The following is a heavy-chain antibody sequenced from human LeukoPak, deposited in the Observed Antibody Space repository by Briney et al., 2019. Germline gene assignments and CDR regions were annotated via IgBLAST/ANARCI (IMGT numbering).Heavy chain of an antibody. D-gene: IGHD6-13*01. CDR2: IYSGGDT. CDR1: GITVSRNY. V-gene: IGHV3-66*01. Sequence: PGGSLRLSCAASGITVSRNYMSWVRQAPGKGLEWVSIIYSGGDTYYADSVRGRFTISRDNSKKTLYLQMNSLRAEDTAVYYCVRDIVPYSSNWYYFDYWGQGTLVTVSS. CDR3: VRDIVPYSSNWYYFDY. J-gene: IGHJ4*02.